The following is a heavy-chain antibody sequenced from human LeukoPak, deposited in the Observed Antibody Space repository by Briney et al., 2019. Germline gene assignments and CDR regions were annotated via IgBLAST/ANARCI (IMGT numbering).Heavy chain of an antibody. D-gene: IGHD2-2*01. CDR2: INPNSGGT. CDR1: GYTFTGYY. J-gene: IGHJ3*02. V-gene: IGHV1-2*04. Sequence: ASVKVSCKASGYTFTGYYMHWVRQAPGQGLEWMGWINPNSGGTNYAQKFQGWVTMTRDTSISTAYMELSRLRSDDTAVYYCARGSRPPHAGYVVDRAFDIWGQGTMVTVSS. CDR3: ARGSRPPHAGYVVDRAFDI.